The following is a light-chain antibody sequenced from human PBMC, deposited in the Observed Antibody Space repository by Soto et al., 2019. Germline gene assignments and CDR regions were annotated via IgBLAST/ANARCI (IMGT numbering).Light chain of an antibody. CDR3: QQDYNLPPLT. V-gene: IGKV3D-7*01. J-gene: IGKJ4*01. CDR1: QSVSSSY. CDR2: GAS. Sequence: PGESVTLSCRASQSVSSSYLTWYQQKPGQAPRLLIYGASTRATSIPARFSGSGSGTDFTLTISSLQPEDFAVYYCQQDYNLPPLTFGGGTKVEIK.